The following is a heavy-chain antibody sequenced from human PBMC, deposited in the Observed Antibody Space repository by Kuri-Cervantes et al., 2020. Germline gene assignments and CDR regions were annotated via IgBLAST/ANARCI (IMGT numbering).Heavy chain of an antibody. CDR1: GGSFSPFY. Sequence: SETLSLTCAVYGGSFSPFYWSWIRQPPGKGLEWIGEINHSGSTSNNPSHKSRVTISVDTSKNQFYLKVSSVTAADTAVYYGARGNVFYSRSWYTIPQNWFDPWGQGTLVTVSS. V-gene: IGHV4-34*01. J-gene: IGHJ5*02. D-gene: IGHD6-13*01. CDR3: ARGNVFYSRSWYTIPQNWFDP. CDR2: INHSGST.